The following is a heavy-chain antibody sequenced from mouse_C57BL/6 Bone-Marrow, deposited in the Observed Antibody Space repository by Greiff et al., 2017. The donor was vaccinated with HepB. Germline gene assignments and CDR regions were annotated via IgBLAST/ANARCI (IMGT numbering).Heavy chain of an antibody. CDR2: IYPGSGST. D-gene: IGHD1-1*01. Sequence: QVQLQQPGAELVKPGASVKMSCKASGYTFTSYWITWVKQRPGQGLEWIGDIYPGSGSTNYNEKFKSKATLTVDTSSSTAYMQLSSLTSEDSAVYDCARKRGAYYGSSPAWFAYWGQGTLVTVSA. CDR1: GYTFTSYW. V-gene: IGHV1-55*01. J-gene: IGHJ3*01. CDR3: ARKRGAYYGSSPAWFAY.